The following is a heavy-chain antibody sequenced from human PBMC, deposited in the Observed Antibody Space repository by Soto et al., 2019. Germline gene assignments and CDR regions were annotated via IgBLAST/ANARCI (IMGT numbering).Heavy chain of an antibody. CDR2: ISSSSSTI. CDR3: ARDRDEGANPNWDY. J-gene: IGHJ4*02. V-gene: IGHV3-48*02. Sequence: EVQLVESGGGLVQPGGSLRLSCAASGFTFSSYSMNWVRQAPGKGLEWVSYISSSSSTIYYADSVKGRFTISRDNANNSLDLQMNSLRDEDTAVYYCARDRDEGANPNWDYWGQGTLVTVSS. CDR1: GFTFSSYS. D-gene: IGHD1-26*01.